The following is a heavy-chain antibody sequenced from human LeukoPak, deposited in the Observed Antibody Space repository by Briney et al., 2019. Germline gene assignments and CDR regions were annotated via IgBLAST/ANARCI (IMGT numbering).Heavy chain of an antibody. CDR1: GGSISSFY. V-gene: IGHV4-59*08. CDR2: IYSNGGT. D-gene: IGHD3-10*01. CDR3: ARHVSGIYGSRGDFDY. Sequence: SEPLSLTCSVSGGSISSFYWSWIRQPPGKGLEWIGYIYSNGGTSYNPSLKSRVTMSVDTSKNQFSLNLTSVTAADTAVYYCARHVSGIYGSRGDFDYWGQGTLVTVSS. J-gene: IGHJ4*02.